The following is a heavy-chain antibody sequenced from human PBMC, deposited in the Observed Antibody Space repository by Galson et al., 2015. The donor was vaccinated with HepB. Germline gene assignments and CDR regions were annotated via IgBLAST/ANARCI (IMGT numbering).Heavy chain of an antibody. CDR1: GFTFSSYA. D-gene: IGHD6-19*01. CDR2: ISGSGDSA. V-gene: IGHV3-23*01. CDR3: AKEGAYGSGLDAFDI. J-gene: IGHJ3*02. Sequence: SLRLSCAASGFTFSSYAMSWVRQAPGKGLEWASGISGSGDSAYYGDSVKGRFTISRDNSKNMLFLQMNSLRSEDTAVYYCAKEGAYGSGLDAFDIWGQGTMVTVSS.